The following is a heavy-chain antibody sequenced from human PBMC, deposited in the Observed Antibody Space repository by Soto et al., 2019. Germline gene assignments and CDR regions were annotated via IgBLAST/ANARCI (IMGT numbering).Heavy chain of an antibody. J-gene: IGHJ6*02. Sequence: GESLKISCKGSGYSFTSYRISWVRQMPGKGLEWMGRIDPSDSYTNYSPSFQGHVTISADKSISTAYLQWSSLKASDTAMYYCALRTDYYYYGMDVWGQGTTVTVSS. CDR3: ALRTDYYYYGMDV. CDR2: IDPSDSYT. D-gene: IGHD5-12*01. CDR1: GYSFTSYR. V-gene: IGHV5-10-1*01.